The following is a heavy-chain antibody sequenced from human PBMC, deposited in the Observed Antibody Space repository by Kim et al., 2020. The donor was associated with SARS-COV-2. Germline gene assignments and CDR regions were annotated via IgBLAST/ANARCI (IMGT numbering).Heavy chain of an antibody. CDR2: IYSSGST. D-gene: IGHD5-12*01. V-gene: IGHV4-39*01. J-gene: IGHJ5*02. Sequence: SETLSLTCTVSGGSISSSSYYWGWIRQPPGMGLEWIGSIYSSGSTYYNPSLKSRLTISVDTSNDQFSLKLSSVTAADTAVYYCARHDYPNWFDPWGQGTL. CDR1: GGSISSSSYY. CDR3: ARHDYPNWFDP.